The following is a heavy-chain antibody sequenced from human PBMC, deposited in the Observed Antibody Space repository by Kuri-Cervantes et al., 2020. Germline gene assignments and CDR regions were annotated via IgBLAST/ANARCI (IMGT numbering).Heavy chain of an antibody. D-gene: IGHD1-26*01. CDR2: ISYDANNK. CDR3: AKSLTLSFWGSYYAATSGPDWWY. CDR1: GLTFSRYA. J-gene: IGHJ4*02. Sequence: GESLKISCAASGLTFSRYAMHWVRQAPGKGLEWVALISYDANNKYYVDSVKGRFTISRDNSKNTLYLQMNSLRAEDTAVYYCAKSLTLSFWGSYYAATSGPDWWYWGQGTLVTVSS. V-gene: IGHV3-30-3*02.